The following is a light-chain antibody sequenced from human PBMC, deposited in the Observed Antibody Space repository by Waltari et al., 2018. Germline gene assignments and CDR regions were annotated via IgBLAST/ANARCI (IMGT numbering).Light chain of an antibody. J-gene: IGKJ4*01. Sequence: DIQMTQSPSSLSASVGDRVTITCRADRFINNYLNWYQQKPGKAPKLLIYAASTLHSGVPSRFSGSGSGTDFTLTVSSLQADDFATYYCLQTLTTPLTFGGGTIVDIK. V-gene: IGKV1-39*01. CDR1: RFINNY. CDR3: LQTLTTPLT. CDR2: AAS.